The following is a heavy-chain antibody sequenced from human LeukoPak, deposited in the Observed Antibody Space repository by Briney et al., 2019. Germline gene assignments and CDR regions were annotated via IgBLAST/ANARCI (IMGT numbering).Heavy chain of an antibody. CDR2: ISWDGGST. D-gene: IGHD2-2*01. CDR1: GFTFDEYA. Sequence: GGSLRLSCAASGFTFDEYAMHWVRQAPGKGLEWVSLISWDGGSTYYADSVKGRFTISRDNSKNSLYLQMNSLRAEDTALYYCAKDRLVKRDCSSTSCYNIDYWGQGTLVTVSS. CDR3: AKDRLVKRDCSSTSCYNIDY. J-gene: IGHJ4*02. V-gene: IGHV3-43D*04.